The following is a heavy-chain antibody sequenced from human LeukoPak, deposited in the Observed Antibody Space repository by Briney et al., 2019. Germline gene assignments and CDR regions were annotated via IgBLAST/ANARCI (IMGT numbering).Heavy chain of an antibody. CDR1: GFTFSSYS. D-gene: IGHD5-12*01. J-gene: IGHJ4*02. V-gene: IGHV3-21*01. CDR3: ARDKYSGYDLDY. Sequence: GGSLRLSCAASGFTFSSYSMNWVRQAPGKGLEWVSSISSSSSYIYYADSVKGRFTISRDNAKNSLYLQMNCLRAEDTAVYYCARDKYSGYDLDYWGQGTLVTVSS. CDR2: ISSSSSYI.